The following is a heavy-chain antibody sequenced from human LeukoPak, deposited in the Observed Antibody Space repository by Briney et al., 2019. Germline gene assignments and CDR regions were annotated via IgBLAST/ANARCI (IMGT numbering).Heavy chain of an antibody. J-gene: IGHJ3*02. V-gene: IGHV3-74*01. Sequence: HPGGSLRLSCAASGFTFSSYWMHWVRQAPGKGLVWVSRINSDGSSTSYADSVKGRFTISRDNAKNSLYLQMNSLRAEDTAVYYCARSARYFDWLDIADAFDIWGQGTMVTVSS. CDR3: ARSARYFDWLDIADAFDI. D-gene: IGHD3-9*01. CDR2: INSDGSST. CDR1: GFTFSSYW.